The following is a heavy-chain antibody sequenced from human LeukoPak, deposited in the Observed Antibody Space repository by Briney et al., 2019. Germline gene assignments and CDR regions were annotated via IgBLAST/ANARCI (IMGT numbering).Heavy chain of an antibody. CDR3: AKGPYCSSTSCYTLGYFDY. CDR2: IKSKTDGGTT. D-gene: IGHD2-2*02. Sequence: PGGSLRLSCAASGFTFSNAWMSWVRQAPGKGLEWVGRIKSKTDGGTTDYAAPVKGRFTISRDDSKNTLYLQMNSLRAEDTAVYYCAKGPYCSSTSCYTLGYFDYWGQGTLVTVSS. V-gene: IGHV3-15*05. J-gene: IGHJ4*02. CDR1: GFTFSNAW.